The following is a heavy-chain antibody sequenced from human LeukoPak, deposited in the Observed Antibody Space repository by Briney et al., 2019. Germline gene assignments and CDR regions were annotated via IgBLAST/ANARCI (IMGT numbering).Heavy chain of an antibody. J-gene: IGHJ4*02. CDR3: AKEVMITF. D-gene: IGHD3-16*01. Sequence: GGSLRLSCAASGFAFSSYGMLWVRQAPGKGLEWVAVISYDGSNKYYADSVKGRFTISRDNSKNTLYLQMNSLRAEDTAVYYCAKEVMITFWGQGTLVTVSS. V-gene: IGHV3-30*18. CDR2: ISYDGSNK. CDR1: GFAFSSYG.